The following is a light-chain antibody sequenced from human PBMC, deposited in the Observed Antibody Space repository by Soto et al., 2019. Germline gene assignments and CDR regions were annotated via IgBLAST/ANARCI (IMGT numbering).Light chain of an antibody. V-gene: IGKV3-11*01. CDR3: QQRSNWPIT. J-gene: IGKJ5*01. CDR1: PSVSSSY. Sequence: PGEIVTRSCLSSPSVSSSYLTWYQQKPGQAPRLLIYDASNRATGIPARFSGSGSGTDFTLTISSLEPEDFAVYYCQQRSNWPITFGQGTRLEIK. CDR2: DAS.